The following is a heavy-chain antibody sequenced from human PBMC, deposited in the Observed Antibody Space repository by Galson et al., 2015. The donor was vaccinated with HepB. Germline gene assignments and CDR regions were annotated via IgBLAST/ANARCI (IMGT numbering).Heavy chain of an antibody. CDR2: ISSSSSYT. V-gene: IGHV3-11*03. J-gene: IGHJ3*02. D-gene: IGHD3-22*01. CDR1: GFTFSDYY. Sequence: SLRLSCAASGFTFSDYYMSWIRQAPGKGLEWVSYISSSSSYTNYADSVKGRFTISRDNAKNSLYLQMNSLRAEDTAVYYCARGYVEYDSSDAFDIWGQGTMVTVSS. CDR3: ARGYVEYDSSDAFDI.